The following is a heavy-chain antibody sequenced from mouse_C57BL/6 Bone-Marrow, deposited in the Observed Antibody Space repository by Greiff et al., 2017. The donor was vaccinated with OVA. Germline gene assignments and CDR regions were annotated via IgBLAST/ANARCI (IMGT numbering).Heavy chain of an antibody. V-gene: IGHV5-6*01. CDR2: ISSGGSYT. Sequence: VQLKESGGDLVKPGGSLKLSCAASGFTFSSYGMSWVRQTPDKRLEWVATISSGGSYTYYPDSVKGRFTISRDNAKNTLYLQMSSLKSEDTAMYYCARQVGYGSAMDYWGQGTSVTVSS. D-gene: IGHD1-1*01. CDR3: ARQVGYGSAMDY. CDR1: GFTFSSYG. J-gene: IGHJ4*01.